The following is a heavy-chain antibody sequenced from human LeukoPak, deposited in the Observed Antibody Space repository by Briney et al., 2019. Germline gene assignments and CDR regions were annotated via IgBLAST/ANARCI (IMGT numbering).Heavy chain of an antibody. CDR3: ARVRAAAAYWFDP. V-gene: IGHV4-59*01. CDR2: IYYSGST. Sequence: PSETLSLTCTVSGDSISSYYWSWIRQPPGKGLEWIGYIYYSGSTNYNPSLKSRVTISVDTSKNQFSLKLNSVTAADTAVYYCARVRAAAAYWFDPWGQGTLVTVSS. J-gene: IGHJ5*02. D-gene: IGHD6-13*01. CDR1: GDSISSYY.